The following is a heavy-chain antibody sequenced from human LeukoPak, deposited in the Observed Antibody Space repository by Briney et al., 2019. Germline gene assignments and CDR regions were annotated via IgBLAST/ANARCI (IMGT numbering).Heavy chain of an antibody. CDR3: SGGRDIAVAGPGGYFDY. CDR1: GFIFSDYH. V-gene: IGHV3-11*01. D-gene: IGHD6-19*01. CDR2: ISPGGDEV. Sequence: GGSLRLSCAASGFIFSDYHMSWICQAPGKGLEWVSYISPGGDEVYFADSVKGRFTISRDNAKNSLFLQMSSLTAEDTAVYYCSGGRDIAVAGPGGYFDYWGQGSLVTVSS. J-gene: IGHJ4*02.